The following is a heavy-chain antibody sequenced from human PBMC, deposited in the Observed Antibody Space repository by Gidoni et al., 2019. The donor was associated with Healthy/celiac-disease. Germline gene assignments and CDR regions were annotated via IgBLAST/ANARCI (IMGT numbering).Heavy chain of an antibody. V-gene: IGHV4-59*01. D-gene: IGHD2-15*01. CDR1: GGSISSYY. CDR2: IYYSGST. Sequence: QVQLQESGPGLVKPSETLSLTGTVSGGSISSYYWSWIRQPPGKGLEWIGYIYYSGSTNYNPSLKSRVTISVDTSKNQFSLKLSSVTAADTAVYYCARVDCSGGSCYSGADYWGQGTLVTVSS. J-gene: IGHJ4*02. CDR3: ARVDCSGGSCYSGADY.